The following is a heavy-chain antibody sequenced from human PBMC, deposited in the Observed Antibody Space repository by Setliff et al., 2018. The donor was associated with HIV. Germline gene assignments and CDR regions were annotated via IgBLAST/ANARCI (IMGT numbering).Heavy chain of an antibody. CDR1: GGSISTNCYY. Sequence: SETLSLTCTVSGGSISTNCYYWGWIRQSPGKGLEWVGNVHNSGGTNYNPSLKSRVSISVDTSKNQFSLNVNSVTAPDTAVYYCVRHTRDTSLAHYYYYIDVWGKGTTVTVSS. CDR3: VRHTRDTSLAHYYYYIDV. CDR2: VHNSGGT. J-gene: IGHJ6*03. D-gene: IGHD5-18*01. V-gene: IGHV4-39*01.